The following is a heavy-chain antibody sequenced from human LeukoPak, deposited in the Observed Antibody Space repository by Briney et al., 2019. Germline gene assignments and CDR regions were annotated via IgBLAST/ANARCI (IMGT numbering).Heavy chain of an antibody. CDR3: ARGGVAAKYYFDF. J-gene: IGHJ4*02. V-gene: IGHV4-59*11. CDR1: GVSISPLY. Sequence: PSETLSLTCTVSGVSISPLYWSWIRQPPGKGLEFIGYIYYSGSTNFNPSLKSRVTLSVDTSKNRISLKLNSVTAADTAVYYCARGGVAAKYYFDFWGQGTLVTVSS. D-gene: IGHD3-10*01. CDR2: IYYSGST.